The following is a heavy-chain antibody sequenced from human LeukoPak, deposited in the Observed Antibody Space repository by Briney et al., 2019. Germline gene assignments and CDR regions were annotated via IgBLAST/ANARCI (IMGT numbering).Heavy chain of an antibody. V-gene: IGHV3-66*04. CDR1: GYIVSSSY. Sequence: GGSLRLSCAASGYIVSSSYITWVRQAPGKGLEWVSVIYSDGRTYYADSLKGRFTISRDNSKNTVYLQINSLRTEDTAIYYCARLPSGDVWGRGTTVIVSS. CDR2: IYSDGRT. J-gene: IGHJ6*01. CDR3: ARLPSGDV.